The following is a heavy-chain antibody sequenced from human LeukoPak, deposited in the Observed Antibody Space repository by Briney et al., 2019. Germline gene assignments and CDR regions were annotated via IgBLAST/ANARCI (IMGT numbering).Heavy chain of an antibody. D-gene: IGHD3-10*01. J-gene: IGHJ4*02. V-gene: IGHV3-43D*03. CDR2: ISWDGVST. CDR3: AKDMGLINMVRGVTTDGIDY. CDR1: GFTFADYA. Sequence: GGSLRLFCAASGFTFADYAMHWVRQVPGKRLEWVSLISWDGVSTHYADSVKRRLTISRDNSKNSLYLQMNSLRDEDTALYYCAKDMGLINMVRGVTTDGIDYWGQGTLVTVSS.